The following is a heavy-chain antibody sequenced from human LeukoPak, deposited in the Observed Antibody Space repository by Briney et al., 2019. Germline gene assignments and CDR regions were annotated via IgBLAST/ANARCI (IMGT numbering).Heavy chain of an antibody. CDR3: ARGMSATSGYLELEY. CDR2: IYSGDST. D-gene: IGHD3-22*01. CDR1: GFTVSSNY. J-gene: IGHJ4*02. Sequence: PGGSLRLSCAASGFTVSSNYMSWVRQAPGKGLECVSVIYSGDSTYYGDSVKGRCTISRDNSKKTLFLHMNSLRAEDTAVYYCARGMSATSGYLELEYWGQGTLVTVS. V-gene: IGHV3-53*01.